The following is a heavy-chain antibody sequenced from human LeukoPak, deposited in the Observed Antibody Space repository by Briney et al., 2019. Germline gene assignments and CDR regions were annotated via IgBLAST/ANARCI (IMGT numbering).Heavy chain of an antibody. CDR2: ISYDGSNK. CDR3: ARVFGPWSGWYPAYY. J-gene: IGHJ4*02. CDR1: GFTFSSYA. Sequence: PGRSLRLSCAASGFTFSSYAMHWVRQAPGKGLEWVAVISYDGSNKYYADSVKGRFTISRDNSKNTLYLQMNSLRPEDTAVYYCARVFGPWSGWYPAYYWGQGTLVTVSS. D-gene: IGHD6-19*01. V-gene: IGHV3-30*04.